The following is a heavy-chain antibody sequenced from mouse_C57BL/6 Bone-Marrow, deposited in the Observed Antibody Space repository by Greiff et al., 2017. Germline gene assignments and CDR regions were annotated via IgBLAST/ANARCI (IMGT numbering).Heavy chain of an antibody. Sequence: VMLVESGPELVKPGASVKISCKASGYAFSSSWMNWVKQRPGKGLEWIGRIYPGDGDTNYNGKFKGKATLTADKSSSTAYMQLSSLTSEDSAVYFCARHRHYYGSSYGAMDYWGQGTSVTVSS. CDR3: ARHRHYYGSSYGAMDY. V-gene: IGHV1-82*01. D-gene: IGHD1-1*01. CDR2: IYPGDGDT. J-gene: IGHJ4*01. CDR1: GYAFSSSW.